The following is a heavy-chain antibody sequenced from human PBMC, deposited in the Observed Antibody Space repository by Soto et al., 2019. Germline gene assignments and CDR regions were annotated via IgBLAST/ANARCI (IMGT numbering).Heavy chain of an antibody. CDR2: INVYNGNT. J-gene: IGHJ5*02. D-gene: IGHD3-10*01. V-gene: IGHV1-18*01. CDR1: GYPFTNYV. CDR3: ARGVGSGSYYNQYDWFDP. Sequence: ASLKVSCKSSGYPFTNYVISWVRQAPGQGLEWMGWINVYNGNTKYAQKVQGRVTMTTDTSTSTAYMELRSLRSDDTAVYYCARGVGSGSYYNQYDWFDPWGQGTLVTVSS.